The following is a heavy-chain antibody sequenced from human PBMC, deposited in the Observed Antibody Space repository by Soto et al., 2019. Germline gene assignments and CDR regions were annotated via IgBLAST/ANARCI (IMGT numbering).Heavy chain of an antibody. D-gene: IGHD2-2*01. CDR3: ARVRRVSGYCSSTSCPRGYYYGMDV. J-gene: IGHJ6*02. Sequence: PGEXLKISCKGSGYSFTSYWIGWVRQMPGKGLEWMGIIYPGDSDTRYSPSFQGQVTISADKSISTAYLQWSSLKASDTAMYYCARVRRVSGYCSSTSCPRGYYYGMDVWGQGTTVTVSS. V-gene: IGHV5-51*01. CDR2: IYPGDSDT. CDR1: GYSFTSYW.